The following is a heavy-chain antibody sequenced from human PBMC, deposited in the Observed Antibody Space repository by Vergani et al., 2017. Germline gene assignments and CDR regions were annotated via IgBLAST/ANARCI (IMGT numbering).Heavy chain of an antibody. Sequence: EVQLVQSGADVKKPGESLKISCKGSGYSFTSYWIGWVRQMPGKGLEWMGIIYPGDSDTRYSPSFQGQVTISADKSISTAYLQWSSLKASDTAMYYCARRGITMVRGVIDYYYYGMDVWGQGTTVTVSS. J-gene: IGHJ6*02. CDR3: ARRGITMVRGVIDYYYYGMDV. V-gene: IGHV5-51*01. CDR1: GYSFTSYW. CDR2: IYPGDSDT. D-gene: IGHD3-10*01.